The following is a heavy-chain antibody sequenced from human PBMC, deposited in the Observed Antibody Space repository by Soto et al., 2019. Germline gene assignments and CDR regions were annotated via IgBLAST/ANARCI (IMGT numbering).Heavy chain of an antibody. CDR2: INHSGST. J-gene: IGHJ4*02. CDR3: ASIIRGNSSSSTYPFDY. Sequence: ASETLSLTCAVYGGSFSGYYWSWIRQPPGKGLEWIGEINHSGSTNYNPSLKSRVTISVDTSKNQFSLKLSSVTAADTAVYYCASIIRGNSSSSTYPFDYWGQGTLVTVSS. D-gene: IGHD6-6*01. CDR1: GGSFSGYY. V-gene: IGHV4-34*01.